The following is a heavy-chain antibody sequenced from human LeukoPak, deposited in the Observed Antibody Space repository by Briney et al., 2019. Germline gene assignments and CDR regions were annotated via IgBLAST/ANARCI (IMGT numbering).Heavy chain of an antibody. Sequence: PSETLSLTCTVSGGSISTYYWTWIRQSPGTGLEWIGDIQYSGGSTNYNPSLKSRVTMFEDKSKNQFSLRLYSVTVADTAVYYCARHFAYSSSSYFDYWGQGSLVTVSS. CDR2: IQYSGGST. D-gene: IGHD6-6*01. CDR1: GGSISTYY. J-gene: IGHJ4*02. V-gene: IGHV4-59*08. CDR3: ARHFAYSSSSYFDY.